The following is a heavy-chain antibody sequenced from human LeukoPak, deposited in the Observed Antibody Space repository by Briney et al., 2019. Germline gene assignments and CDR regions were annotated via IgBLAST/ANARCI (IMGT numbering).Heavy chain of an antibody. CDR3: AKDSLPSWYYYDSSGYYRLLYFDY. CDR1: GFTFSSYA. D-gene: IGHD3-22*01. J-gene: IGHJ4*02. Sequence: GGSLRPSCAASGFTFSSYAMSWVRQAPGKGLEWVSAISGSGGSTYYADSVKGRFTISRDNSKNTLYLQMNSLRAEDTAVYYCAKDSLPSWYYYDSSGYYRLLYFDYWGQGTLVTVSS. V-gene: IGHV3-23*01. CDR2: ISGSGGST.